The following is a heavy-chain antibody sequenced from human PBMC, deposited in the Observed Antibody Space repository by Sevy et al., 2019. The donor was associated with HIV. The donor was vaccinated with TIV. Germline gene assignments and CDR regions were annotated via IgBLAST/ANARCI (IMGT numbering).Heavy chain of an antibody. Sequence: GGSLRLSCAASGFTFSMYSMSWVRQPPGKGLEWVSTLSFGCGEINYADSVKGRFTISRDNSKSSVYLQMNNLRPEGTAVYYCAREGCTKPHDYWGQGTLVTVSS. V-gene: IGHV3-23*01. J-gene: IGHJ4*02. CDR3: AREGCTKPHDY. D-gene: IGHD2-8*01. CDR1: GFTFSMYS. CDR2: LSFGCGEI.